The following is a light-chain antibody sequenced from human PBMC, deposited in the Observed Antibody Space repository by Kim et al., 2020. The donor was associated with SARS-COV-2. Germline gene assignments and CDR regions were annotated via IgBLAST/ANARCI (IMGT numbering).Light chain of an antibody. V-gene: IGKV1-27*01. CDR3: QKYNSAPWT. CDR1: QGITNY. Sequence: ASVGDRVTITCRASQGITNYLAWFQQKPGKVPNLLIYGASALQSGVPSRFSGRGSGTDFTLTISSLQPEDFAIYYCQKYNSAPWTFGQGTKVDIK. J-gene: IGKJ1*01. CDR2: GAS.